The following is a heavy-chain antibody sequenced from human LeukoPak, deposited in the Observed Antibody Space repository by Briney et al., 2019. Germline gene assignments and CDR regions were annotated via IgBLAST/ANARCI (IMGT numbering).Heavy chain of an antibody. CDR2: IYPGDSDT. D-gene: IGHD5-12*01. Sequence: GESLKISCRGSGYSFTTYWIAWVRQMPGKGLEWMGIIYPGDSDTRYSPSFQGRVTISADKSNSTAYLQWSSLKASDTAIYYCARHIALTSGLDYWGQGTLVTVSS. V-gene: IGHV5-51*01. CDR1: GYSFTTYW. J-gene: IGHJ4*02. CDR3: ARHIALTSGLDY.